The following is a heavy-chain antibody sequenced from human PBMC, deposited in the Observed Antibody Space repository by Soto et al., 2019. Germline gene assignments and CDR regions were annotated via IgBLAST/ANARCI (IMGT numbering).Heavy chain of an antibody. CDR1: GFPFSSYS. CDR3: ARDKEWAFDY. Sequence: GGSLRLSCVASGFPFSSYSLVWVRQAPGKGLELVSYIFATSTTIYYADSVKGRFTVSRDNAQNSLFLLMNSLRAEDTAVYYCARDKEWAFDYWGQGTLITVPQ. V-gene: IGHV3-48*04. J-gene: IGHJ4*02. D-gene: IGHD2-8*01. CDR2: IFATSTTI.